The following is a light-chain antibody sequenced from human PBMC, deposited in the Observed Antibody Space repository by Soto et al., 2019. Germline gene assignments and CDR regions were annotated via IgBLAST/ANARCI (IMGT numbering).Light chain of an antibody. J-gene: IGKJ4*01. V-gene: IGKV4-1*01. CDR3: QQYYSTPP. CDR2: WAS. Sequence: DIVMTQSPDSLAVSLGERATINCKSSQSVLYSSNNKNYLAWYQQTPGQPPKLLIYWASTRESGGPDRFSGSGSGTDFTLTISSLQAEDVAVYYCQQYYSTPPFGGGTKVEIK. CDR1: QSVLYSSNNKNY.